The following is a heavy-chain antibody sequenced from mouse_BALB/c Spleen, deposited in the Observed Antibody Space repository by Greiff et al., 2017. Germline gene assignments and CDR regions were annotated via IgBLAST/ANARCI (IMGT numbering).Heavy chain of an antibody. CDR1: GYTFTSYW. Sequence: QVQLQQPGAELVRPGASVKLSCKASGYTFTSYWINWVKQRPGQGLEWIGNIYPSDSYTNYNQKFKDKATLTVDKSSSTAYMQLSSPTSEDSAVYYCTRSGGVTDYGLQGYAMDYWGQGTSVTVSS. CDR3: TRSGGVTDYGLQGYAMDY. J-gene: IGHJ4*01. CDR2: IYPSDSYT. D-gene: IGHD1-1*02. V-gene: IGHV1-69*02.